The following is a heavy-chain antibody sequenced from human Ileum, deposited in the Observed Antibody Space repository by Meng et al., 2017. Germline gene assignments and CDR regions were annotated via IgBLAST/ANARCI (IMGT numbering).Heavy chain of an antibody. CDR2: TDYRSKWYS. CDR1: GGSVSSNFAA. Sequence: GPGLLRPCTTLSTAGAVSGGSVSSNFAACNWIRQSPLRGLEWLGRTDYRSKWYSEYAVSVKSRISITPDTSKNQFSLQMNSVTPEDTAVYYCASGSGSLDYWGPGTLVTVSS. D-gene: IGHD3-3*01. V-gene: IGHV6-1*02. J-gene: IGHJ4*02. CDR3: ASGSGSLDY.